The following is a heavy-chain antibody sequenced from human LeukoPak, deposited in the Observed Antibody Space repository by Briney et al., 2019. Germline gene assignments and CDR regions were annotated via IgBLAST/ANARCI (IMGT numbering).Heavy chain of an antibody. Sequence: SVKVSCKASGGTFSSYAISWVRQAPGQGLEWMGGIIPIFGTANYAQKFQGRVTITTDESTSTAYMELSSLRSEDTAVYYCARGMAAAGIFDYWGQGTLVTVSS. D-gene: IGHD6-13*01. CDR1: GGTFSSYA. V-gene: IGHV1-69*05. CDR2: IIPIFGTA. CDR3: ARGMAAAGIFDY. J-gene: IGHJ4*02.